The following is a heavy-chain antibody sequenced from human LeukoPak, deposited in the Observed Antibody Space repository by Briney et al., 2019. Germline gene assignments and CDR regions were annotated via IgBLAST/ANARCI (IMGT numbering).Heavy chain of an antibody. CDR1: GFTFSSYA. Sequence: GGSLRLSCAASGFTFSSYAMNWVRQAPGKGLEWVSIISSSDNTTYYADSVKGRFTISRDNSKNTLYLQMNTLRAEDTAVYYCAKRAVAGTGRAFDYWGQGTLVTVSS. D-gene: IGHD6-19*01. J-gene: IGHJ4*02. CDR3: AKRAVAGTGRAFDY. V-gene: IGHV3-23*01. CDR2: ISSSDNTT.